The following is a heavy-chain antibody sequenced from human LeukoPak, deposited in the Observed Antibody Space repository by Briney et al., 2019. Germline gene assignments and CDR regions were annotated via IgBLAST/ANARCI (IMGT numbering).Heavy chain of an antibody. Sequence: GSLRLSCAASGFGFSNYALSWVRQSPRQGLEWVSAITSSGDSTYYADSVKGRFTISRDNSKNTLYLQMSSLRADDTAVYYCAALGPPIDFWGQGTLVTVSS. D-gene: IGHD7-27*01. V-gene: IGHV3-23*01. CDR2: ITSSGDST. J-gene: IGHJ4*02. CDR3: AALGPPIDF. CDR1: GFGFSNYA.